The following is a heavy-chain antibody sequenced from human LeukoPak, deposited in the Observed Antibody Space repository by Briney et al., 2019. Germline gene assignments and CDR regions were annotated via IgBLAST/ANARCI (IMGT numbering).Heavy chain of an antibody. CDR3: AKWYYYDSSGYYYGSPDDAFDI. CDR1: GFTFRSHA. CDR2: ISGSGGST. D-gene: IGHD3-22*01. V-gene: IGHV3-23*01. J-gene: IGHJ3*02. Sequence: PGGSLRLSCVGSGFTFRSHAMSWVRQAPGKGLEWVSAISGSGGSTYYADSVKGRFTISRDNSKNTLYLQMNSLRAEDTAVYYCAKWYYYDSSGYYYGSPDDAFDIWGQGTMVTVSS.